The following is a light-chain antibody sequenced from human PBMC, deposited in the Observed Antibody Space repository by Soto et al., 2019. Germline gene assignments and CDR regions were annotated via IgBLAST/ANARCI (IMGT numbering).Light chain of an antibody. CDR1: SSNIGAGYD. V-gene: IGLV1-40*01. J-gene: IGLJ1*01. CDR2: GNS. Sequence: QSVLTQPPSVSGAPGQRVTISCTGSSSNIGAGYDVHWYQQLPGTAPKLLTYGNSNRPSGVPDRFSGSKSGTSASLAITGLQAEDEADYYCHSYDSSLSGSGVFGTGTKVTVL. CDR3: HSYDSSLSGSGV.